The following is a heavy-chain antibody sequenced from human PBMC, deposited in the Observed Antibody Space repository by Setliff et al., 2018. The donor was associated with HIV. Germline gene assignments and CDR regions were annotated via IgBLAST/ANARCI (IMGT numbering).Heavy chain of an antibody. D-gene: IGHD2-2*01. CDR3: VRGHCNSDKCWYTWFDP. CDR1: GFTFSNYW. CDR2: LRGDGSEK. V-gene: IGHV3-7*03. J-gene: IGHJ5*02. Sequence: GGSLRLSCAASGFTFSNYWMTWVRQAPGKGLEWVAHLRGDGSEKYYVDSVKGRFTISRDNAKSSLYLQMNSLRVEDTAVYYCVRGHCNSDKCWYTWFDPWGQGTLVTVSS.